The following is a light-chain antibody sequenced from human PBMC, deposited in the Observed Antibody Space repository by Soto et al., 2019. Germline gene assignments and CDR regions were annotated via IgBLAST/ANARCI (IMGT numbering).Light chain of an antibody. CDR1: QSVSSS. CDR2: GAS. J-gene: IGKJ1*01. Sequence: EIVMKQSPATLSVSPGERATLSCRASQSVSSSLAWYQQRPGQAPRLLIYGASTRATGIPARFSGSGSETEFTLTISSLQSEDFAVYYCQQYNDWPETFGQGTKVEIK. CDR3: QQYNDWPET. V-gene: IGKV3-15*01.